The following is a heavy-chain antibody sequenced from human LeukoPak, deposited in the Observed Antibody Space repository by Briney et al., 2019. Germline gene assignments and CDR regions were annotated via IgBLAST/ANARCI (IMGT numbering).Heavy chain of an antibody. J-gene: IGHJ6*02. CDR1: GGSISSGGDY. CDR3: ARDLVGYGDQNHYYYYGMDV. D-gene: IGHD4-17*01. V-gene: IGHV4-31*03. Sequence: SETLSLTCTVSGGSISSGGDYWSWIRQHPGKGLEWIGYIYYSGSTYYNPSFKSRVTISVDTSKNQFSLKLSSVTAADTAVYYCARDLVGYGDQNHYYYYGMDVWGQGTTVTVSS. CDR2: IYYSGST.